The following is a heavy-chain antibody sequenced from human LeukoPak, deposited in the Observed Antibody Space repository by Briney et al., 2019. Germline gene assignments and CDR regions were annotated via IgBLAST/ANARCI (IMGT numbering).Heavy chain of an antibody. CDR1: GFRFSYYE. Sequence: PGGSLRLSCEASGFRFSYYEMSWVRQAPGKGLEWLSYINSGGSGIHYAGSVNGRFTISRDNAENSLYLQMNSLRVEDTAVYYCAAVGRAGHPGYWGQGTLVTVSS. CDR3: AAVGRAGHPGY. CDR2: INSGGSGI. V-gene: IGHV3-48*03. D-gene: IGHD2-2*01. J-gene: IGHJ4*02.